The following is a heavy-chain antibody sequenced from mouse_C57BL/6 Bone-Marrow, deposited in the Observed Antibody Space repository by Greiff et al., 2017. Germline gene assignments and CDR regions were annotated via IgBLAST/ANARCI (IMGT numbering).Heavy chain of an antibody. J-gene: IGHJ4*01. Sequence: EVNVVESGGGLVKPGGSLKLSCAASGFTFSDYGMHWVRQAPEKGLEWVAYISSGSSTIYYADTVKGRFTISRDNAKNTLFLPMNSLRSEDTAMYYCARDIPYYYAKDYWGQGTSVTVSS. CDR3: ARDIPYYYAKDY. CDR2: ISSGSSTI. CDR1: GFTFSDYG. V-gene: IGHV5-17*01.